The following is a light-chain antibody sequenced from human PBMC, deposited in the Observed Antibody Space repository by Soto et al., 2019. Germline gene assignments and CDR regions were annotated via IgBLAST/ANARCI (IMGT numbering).Light chain of an antibody. CDR1: QSVSSEK. J-gene: IGKJ4*01. CDR2: GAS. Sequence: EIVLTQSPGTLSLSPGERASLSCRASQSVSSEKLAWYQQKPGQAPRLLIFGASGRATGIPERFSGSGSGTDFSLTISRLEPEDSAVYYCQKYGSSLLTFGGGTKVEIK. CDR3: QKYGSSLLT. V-gene: IGKV3-20*01.